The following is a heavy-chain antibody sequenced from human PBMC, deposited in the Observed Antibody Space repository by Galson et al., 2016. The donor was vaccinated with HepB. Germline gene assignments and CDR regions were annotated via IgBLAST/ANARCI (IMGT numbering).Heavy chain of an antibody. D-gene: IGHD6-13*01. CDR2: IWYDGSNK. V-gene: IGHV3-33*01. CDR1: GFTFSSYG. Sequence: SLRLSCAASGFTFSSYGMHWVRQAPGKGLAWVALIWYDGSNKYYADSVKGRFTISRDNSKNTLYLQMNSLRAEDTAVYYCARDAQQLYYFDYWGQGTLVTVSS. J-gene: IGHJ4*02. CDR3: ARDAQQLYYFDY.